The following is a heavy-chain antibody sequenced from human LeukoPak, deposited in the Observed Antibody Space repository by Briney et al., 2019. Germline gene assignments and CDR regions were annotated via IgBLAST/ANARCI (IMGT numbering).Heavy chain of an antibody. CDR3: ARAGPALVQDY. Sequence: GGSLRLSCAASGFTFSNYGMHWVRQAPGKGLEWVAIIWYDGSNKYYVGSVQGRFTISRDNSKNTLYLQMDNLRAEDTAVYYCARAGPALVQDYWGQGTQVTVSS. J-gene: IGHJ4*02. V-gene: IGHV3-33*01. CDR2: IWYDGSNK. D-gene: IGHD6-6*01. CDR1: GFTFSNYG.